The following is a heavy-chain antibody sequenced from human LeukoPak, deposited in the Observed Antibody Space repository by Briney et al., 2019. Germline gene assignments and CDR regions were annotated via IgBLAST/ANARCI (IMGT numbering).Heavy chain of an antibody. CDR3: ARGRQFYYFDY. V-gene: IGHV3-48*02. CDR1: GFTFSNYE. Sequence: GGSLRLSCAASGFTFSNYEMDWARQAPGKGLEWVSFISPSSSTIYYADSVKGRFTISRDNAKNSLYLQMNSLGDEDTAVYYCARGRQFYYFDYWGQGTLVTVSS. J-gene: IGHJ4*02. CDR2: ISPSSSTI. D-gene: IGHD6-19*01.